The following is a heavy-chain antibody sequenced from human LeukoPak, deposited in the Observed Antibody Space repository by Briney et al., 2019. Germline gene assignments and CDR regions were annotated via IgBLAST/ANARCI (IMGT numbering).Heavy chain of an antibody. V-gene: IGHV1-2*02. CDR3: VREDYYDSSGYYYPFDY. D-gene: IGHD3-22*01. CDR1: GYTFTGYY. J-gene: IGHJ4*02. CDR2: INPNSGGT. Sequence: ASVTVSCKASGYTFTGYYMHWVRQAPGQGLEWMGWINPNSGGTNYAQKFQGRVTMTRDTSISTAYMELSRLRSDDTAVYYCVREDYYDSSGYYYPFDYWGQGTLVTVSS.